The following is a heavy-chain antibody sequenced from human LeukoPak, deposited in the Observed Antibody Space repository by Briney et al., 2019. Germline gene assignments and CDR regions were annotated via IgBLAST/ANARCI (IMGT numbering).Heavy chain of an antibody. J-gene: IGHJ6*02. CDR3: ARGIRYPGDYYYGMDV. CDR1: GYTFTSYG. Sequence: ASVKVSCKASGYTFTSYGISWVRQAPGQGLEWMGRIIPILGIANYAQKFQGRVTITADKSTSTAYMELSSLRSEDTAVYYCARGIRYPGDYYYGMDVWGQGTTVTVSS. V-gene: IGHV1-69*04. CDR2: IIPILGIA. D-gene: IGHD3-9*01.